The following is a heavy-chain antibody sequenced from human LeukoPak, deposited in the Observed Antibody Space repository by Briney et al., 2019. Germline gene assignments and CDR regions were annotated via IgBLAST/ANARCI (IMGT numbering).Heavy chain of an antibody. CDR2: ISGSGGST. CDR1: GFTFSSYA. V-gene: IGHV3-23*01. Sequence: GGSLRLSCAASGFTFSSYAMSWVRQAPGKGLEWVSAISGSGGSTYYADSVKGRFTISRDNSKNTLYLQVNSLRAEDTAVYYCAKRYNWNPKVDYWGQGTLVTVSS. J-gene: IGHJ4*02. CDR3: AKRYNWNPKVDY. D-gene: IGHD1-1*01.